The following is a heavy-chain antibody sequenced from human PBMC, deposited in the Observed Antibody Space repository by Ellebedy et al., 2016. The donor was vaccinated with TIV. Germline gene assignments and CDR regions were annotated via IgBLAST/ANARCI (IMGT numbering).Heavy chain of an antibody. CDR3: AAVDRREGPYNWNDVDGMDV. CDR2: IVVGSGNT. J-gene: IGHJ6*02. V-gene: IGHV1-58*02. D-gene: IGHD1-20*01. Sequence: AASVKVSCKASGFTFTSSAMQWVRQARGQRLEWIGWIVVGSGNTNYAQKFQERVTITRDMSTSTAYMELSSLRSEDTAVYYCAAVDRREGPYNWNDVDGMDVWGQGTTVTVSS. CDR1: GFTFTSSA.